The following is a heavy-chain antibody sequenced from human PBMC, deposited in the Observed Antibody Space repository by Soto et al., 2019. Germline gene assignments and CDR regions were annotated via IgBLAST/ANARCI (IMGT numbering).Heavy chain of an antibody. CDR2: IYYSGNT. D-gene: IGHD2-2*01. CDR3: AGGYCFSSSCSYLDL. Sequence: QVQLQESGPGLVKPSQTLSLTCTVSGGSIDSGGSYWSWIRQSPGEGLEWLGYIYYSGNTYYNPSLKSRGLISLDTSKNQFSLKLNSVTAAGTAIYDCAGGYCFSSSCSYLDLWGRGTLVTVSS. V-gene: IGHV4-31*03. J-gene: IGHJ2*01. CDR1: GGSIDSGGSY.